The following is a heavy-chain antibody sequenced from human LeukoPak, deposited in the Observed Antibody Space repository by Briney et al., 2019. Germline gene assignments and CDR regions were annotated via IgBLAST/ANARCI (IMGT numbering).Heavy chain of an antibody. CDR2: ISGSGGST. CDR1: GFTFSSYA. V-gene: IGHV3-23*01. J-gene: IGHJ4*02. CDR3: AKDRREEYSGYDLCDY. D-gene: IGHD5-12*01. Sequence: PGGSLRLSCAASGFTFSSYAMSWVRQAPGKGLEWVSAISGSGGSTYYADSVKGRFTISRDNSKNTLYLQMNSLRAEDTAMYYCAKDRREEYSGYDLCDYWGQGTLVTVSS.